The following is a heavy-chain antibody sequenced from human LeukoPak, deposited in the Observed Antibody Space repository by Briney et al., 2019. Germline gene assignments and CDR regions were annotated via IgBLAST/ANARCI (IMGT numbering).Heavy chain of an antibody. CDR3: ARLPGSYYDY. CDR1: GFTLSRYW. D-gene: IGHD7-27*01. Sequence: GGSLRLSCAASGFTLSRYWMYWVRQAPGKGLVWVSRISSDGSSTSHADSVKGRFTISRDNAKNTLYLQMSSLRAEDTAVYYCARLPGSYYDYWGQGTLVTVSS. CDR2: ISSDGSST. J-gene: IGHJ4*02. V-gene: IGHV3-74*01.